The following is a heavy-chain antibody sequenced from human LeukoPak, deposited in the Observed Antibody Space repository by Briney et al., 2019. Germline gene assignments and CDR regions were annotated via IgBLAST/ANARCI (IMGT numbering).Heavy chain of an antibody. D-gene: IGHD3-22*01. Sequence: SETLSLTCTVSGGSINTYYWSWIRQPAGKGLEWIGRIYTSGSTNYNPSLKSRVTLSVDTSKNQLSLKLSSVTAADTAVYYCARDRYYYDSSSYYYRFDPWGQGTLVTVFS. CDR2: IYTSGST. CDR3: ARDRYYYDSSSYYYRFDP. J-gene: IGHJ5*02. V-gene: IGHV4-4*07. CDR1: GGSINTYY.